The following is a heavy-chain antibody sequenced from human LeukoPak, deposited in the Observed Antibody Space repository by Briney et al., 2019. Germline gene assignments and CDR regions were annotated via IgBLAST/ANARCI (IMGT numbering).Heavy chain of an antibody. J-gene: IGHJ2*01. CDR2: INHSGST. CDR1: GGSFRGYY. V-gene: IGHV4-34*01. Sequence: SETLSLTCAVYGGSFRGYYWSWIRQPPGKGLEWIGEINHSGSTNYNPSLKSRVTISVDTSKNQFSLKLSSVTAADTAVYYCARWYYYDSSGYYIGQYFDLWGRGTLVTVSS. D-gene: IGHD3-22*01. CDR3: ARWYYYDSSGYYIGQYFDL.